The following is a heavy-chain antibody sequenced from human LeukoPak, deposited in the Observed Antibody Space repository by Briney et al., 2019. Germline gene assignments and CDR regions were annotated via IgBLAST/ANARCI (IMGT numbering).Heavy chain of an antibody. D-gene: IGHD6-13*01. Sequence: GGSLRLSCAASGFTFSSSAMSWVRQAPGKGLEWVSNISGSGSGGSTYYADSVKGRFTISRDNSKNTLYLQMNSLRAEDTAVYYCAKDQGSSWPYYFDYWGQGTLVTVSS. CDR3: AKDQGSSWPYYFDY. J-gene: IGHJ4*02. CDR1: GFTFSSSA. V-gene: IGHV3-23*01. CDR2: ISGSGSGGST.